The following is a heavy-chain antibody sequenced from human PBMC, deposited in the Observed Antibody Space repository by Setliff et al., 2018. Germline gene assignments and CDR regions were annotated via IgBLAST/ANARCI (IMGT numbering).Heavy chain of an antibody. V-gene: IGHV3-15*01. Sequence: GGSLRLSCAASGITFKNAWMTWVRQAPGKGLEWVGRIKSKGEGETTNYAVPVKGRFIISRDDSRNMIYLQMSSLKIEDTAFYYCTTGPRDSRNYMTWLDSWGPGTLVTVSS. CDR3: TTGPRDSRNYMTWLDS. J-gene: IGHJ5*01. CDR2: IKSKGEGETT. D-gene: IGHD3-3*01. CDR1: GITFKNAW.